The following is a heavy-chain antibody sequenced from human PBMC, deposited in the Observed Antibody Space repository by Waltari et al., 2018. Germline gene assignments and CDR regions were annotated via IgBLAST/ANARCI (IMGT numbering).Heavy chain of an antibody. CDR1: GGSISSYY. D-gene: IGHD3-16*02. CDR3: ARGAFWGVIAPIDY. CDR2: IYYSGST. V-gene: IGHV4-59*01. J-gene: IGHJ4*02. Sequence: QVQLQESGPGLVKPSETLSLTCTVSGGSISSYYWSWIRQPPGKGLAWIGNIYYSGSTNSNPSLKSRVTISVDTSKNQFSLKLSSVTAADTAVYYCARGAFWGVIAPIDYWGQGTLVTVSS.